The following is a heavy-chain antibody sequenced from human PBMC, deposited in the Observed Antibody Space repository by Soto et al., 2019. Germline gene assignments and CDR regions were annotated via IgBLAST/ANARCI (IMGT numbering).Heavy chain of an antibody. V-gene: IGHV3-33*01. CDR1: ELTFSSYG. CDR2: IWYDGTKK. J-gene: IGHJ3*02. CDR3: ARDYPSRVEDRSCAVDI. Sequence: QVQLVESGGGVVQPGRSLRLSCAASELTFSSYGMHWVRQAPGKGLEWMAFIWYDGTKKYYADSVKGRFTISRDNSKNTLYLQMNSLRAEDTGVFYCARDYPSRVEDRSCAVDIWGQGTMVTVSS. D-gene: IGHD3-16*01.